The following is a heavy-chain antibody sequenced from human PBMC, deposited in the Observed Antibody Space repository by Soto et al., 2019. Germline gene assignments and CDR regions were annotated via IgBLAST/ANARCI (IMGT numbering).Heavy chain of an antibody. V-gene: IGHV4-4*02. J-gene: IGHJ4*02. CDR3: ARGPIVVVPAAIPYFDD. Sequence: SETLSLTCAVSGGYISGSNWWSWVRPPPGKGLEWIGEIYHSGSTNYNPSLKSRVTISVDKSKNQFSMKLSSVTAADTAVYYCARGPIVVVPAAIPYFDDWGQGTLVTVS. D-gene: IGHD2-2*02. CDR2: IYHSGST. CDR1: GGYISGSNW.